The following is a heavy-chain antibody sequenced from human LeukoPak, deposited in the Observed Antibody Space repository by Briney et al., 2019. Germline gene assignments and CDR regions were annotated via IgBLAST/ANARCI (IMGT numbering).Heavy chain of an antibody. D-gene: IGHD4-17*01. CDR1: GFIFSSYS. CDR3: ALGVTTVNAFDI. J-gene: IGHJ3*02. CDR2: ISSSSSTI. Sequence: GGSLRLSCAASGFIFSSYSMNWVRQAPGKGLEWVSYISSSSSTIYYADSVKGRFTISRDNAKNSLYLQMNSLRDEDTAVYYCALGVTTVNAFDIWGQGTMVTVSS. V-gene: IGHV3-48*02.